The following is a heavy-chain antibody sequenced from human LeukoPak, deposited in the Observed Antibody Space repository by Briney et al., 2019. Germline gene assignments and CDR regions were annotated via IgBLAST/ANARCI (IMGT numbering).Heavy chain of an antibody. CDR3: ARGYYYDSSAPFDI. CDR2: INPNSGGT. V-gene: IGHV1-2*06. D-gene: IGHD3-22*01. J-gene: IGHJ3*02. Sequence: ASVKVSCKASGYTFTGYYMHWLRQAPGQGLEWMGRINPNSGGTNYAQKFQGRVTMTRDTSISTAYMELSRLRSDDTAVYYCARGYYYDSSAPFDIWGQGTMVTVSS. CDR1: GYTFTGYY.